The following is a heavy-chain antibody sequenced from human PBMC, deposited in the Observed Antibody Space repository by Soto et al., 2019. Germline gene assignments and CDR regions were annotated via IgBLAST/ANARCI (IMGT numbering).Heavy chain of an antibody. V-gene: IGHV3-23*01. D-gene: IGHD3-3*01. CDR2: ISGSGGTT. CDR1: GFTFENYA. Sequence: GGSLRLSCVASGFTFENYAMSWVRQAPGKGLEWVSAISGSGGTTYYSDSVKGRFTISRDNSKNTVYLQMNDLRVEDAAEYFCAKDSWAIFGVPAGEYYAMDVWGQGLLVTVSS. J-gene: IGHJ4*02. CDR3: AKDSWAIFGVPAGEYYAMDV.